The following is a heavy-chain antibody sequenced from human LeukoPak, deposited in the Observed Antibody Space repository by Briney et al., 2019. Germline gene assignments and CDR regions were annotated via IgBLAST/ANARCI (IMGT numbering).Heavy chain of an antibody. V-gene: IGHV3-48*02. CDR1: GFTFSSYS. CDR3: ARADRDGNKRFLD. J-gene: IGHJ4*02. D-gene: IGHD5-24*01. CDR2: VSSSGTTT. Sequence: GGSLRLSCAASGFTFSSYSVIWARQAPGKGLEWVSYVSSSGTTTYYADSVKDRFTISRDNGKNLVSLRMNSLRDEDTAVYYCARADRDGNKRFLDWGQGTLVTVSS.